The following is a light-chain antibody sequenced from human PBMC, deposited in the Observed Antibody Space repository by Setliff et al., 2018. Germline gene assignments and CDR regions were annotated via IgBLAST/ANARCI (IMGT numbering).Light chain of an antibody. CDR3: SSHSSTGTYV. CDR1: SSDVGYCNY. Sequence: QSALTQPASVSGSPGQSITISCTGTSSDVGYCNYVSWYQQHPGEAPQLKIYEVSNRPSGVSDRFTGSKSGNTASLTISGLQAGDEADYYCSSHSSTGTYVFGTGTKVTVL. V-gene: IGLV2-14*01. CDR2: EVS. J-gene: IGLJ1*01.